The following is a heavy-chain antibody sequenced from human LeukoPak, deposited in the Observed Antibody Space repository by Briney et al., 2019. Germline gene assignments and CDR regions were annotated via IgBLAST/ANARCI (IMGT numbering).Heavy chain of an antibody. CDR3: VRSIDY. J-gene: IGHJ4*02. CDR1: GFPYCNYG. CDR2: ISPDGSGT. V-gene: IGHV3-7*01. Sequence: GGSLRLSCAATGFPYCNYGMSGLRQAPGKGLEWAANISPDGSGTFYVDSVKGRFTISRDNSKNSLYLQMNSLTVEDTAVYYCVRSIDYWGQGTLVTVSS.